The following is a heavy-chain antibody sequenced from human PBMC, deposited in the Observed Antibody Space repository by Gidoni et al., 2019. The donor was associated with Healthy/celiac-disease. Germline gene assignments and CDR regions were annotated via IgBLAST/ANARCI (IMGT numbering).Heavy chain of an antibody. Sequence: EVQLLESGGGQVQPGGSLRISCAASGFDFSSYAMSWVRPAPGKGLEGVTAISGSGGSTYCADSVKGRFTISRDNSKNTLYLQMDSLRAEDTAVYFCAKDRSDYWTDRLDPWGQGTLVTVSS. CDR1: GFDFSSYA. CDR3: AKDRSDYWTDRLDP. D-gene: IGHD2-15*01. V-gene: IGHV3-23*01. CDR2: ISGSGGST. J-gene: IGHJ5*02.